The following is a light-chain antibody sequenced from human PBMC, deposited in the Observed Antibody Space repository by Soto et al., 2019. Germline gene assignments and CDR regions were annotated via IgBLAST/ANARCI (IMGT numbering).Light chain of an antibody. CDR3: QQYNDYLYT. CDR2: KAS. V-gene: IGKV1-5*03. Sequence: DIQMTQSPSTLSASVGDRVTITCRASQSINSWLAWYQQKPGKAPKLLIYKASSLESGVPSRFSGSGSGTEFTLTISSLQPDDVATYYCQQYNDYLYTFGQGTKLEIK. CDR1: QSINSW. J-gene: IGKJ2*01.